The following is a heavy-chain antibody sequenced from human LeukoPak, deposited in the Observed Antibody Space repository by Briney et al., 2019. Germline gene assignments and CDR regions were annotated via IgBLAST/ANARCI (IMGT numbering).Heavy chain of an antibody. Sequence: KPSETLSLTCAVYGGSFSGYYWSWIRQPPGKGLEWIGEINHSGSTNYNPSLKSRVTISVDTSKNQFSLKLSSVTAADTAVYYCARVGYCSGGSCYRTYYYGMDVWGQGTTVTVSS. CDR2: INHSGST. CDR3: ARVGYCSGGSCYRTYYYGMDV. V-gene: IGHV4-34*01. J-gene: IGHJ6*02. D-gene: IGHD2-15*01. CDR1: GGSFSGYY.